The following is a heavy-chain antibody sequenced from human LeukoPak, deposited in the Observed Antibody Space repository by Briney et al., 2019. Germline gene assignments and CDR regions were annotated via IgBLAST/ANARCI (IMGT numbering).Heavy chain of an antibody. V-gene: IGHV3-21*06. CDR1: GFTFSSYS. CDR3: ATESDVRY. CDR2: ITSSSSYI. Sequence: GGSLRLSCAASGFTFSSYSMNWVRQAPGKGLEWVSSITSSSSYIYYADSVKGRFTISRDNAKTSLYLQVNRRRGDVLAGDYCATESDVRYWAQGTLLTVS. D-gene: IGHD3-10*01. J-gene: IGHJ4*02.